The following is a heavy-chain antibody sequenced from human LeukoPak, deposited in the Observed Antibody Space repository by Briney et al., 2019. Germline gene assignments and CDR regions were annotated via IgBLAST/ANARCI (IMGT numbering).Heavy chain of an antibody. CDR3: ARGEFYAGRYYYYYGMDV. V-gene: IGHV1-8*01. CDR2: MNPNSGNT. D-gene: IGHD3-10*01. Sequence: ASVKVSCKASGYTFTSYDINWVRQATGQGLEWMGWMNPNSGNTGYAQKFQGRVTMTRNTSISTAYMELSSLRSEDTAVYYCARGEFYAGRYYYYYGMDVWGQGTTVTVSS. CDR1: GYTFTSYD. J-gene: IGHJ6*02.